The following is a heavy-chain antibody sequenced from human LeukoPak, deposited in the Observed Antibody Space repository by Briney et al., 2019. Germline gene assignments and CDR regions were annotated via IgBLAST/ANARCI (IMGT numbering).Heavy chain of an antibody. Sequence: KPSETLSLTCAVYGGSFSGYYWTWIRQPPGKGLEWIGKINYSGSTNYNPSLKSRVTISVDTSKNQFSLKLSSVTAADTAVYYCATGGDPYCGGDCPNWFDPWGQGTLVTVSS. CDR2: INYSGST. CDR3: ATGGDPYCGGDCPNWFDP. V-gene: IGHV4-34*01. CDR1: GGSFSGYY. D-gene: IGHD2-21*02. J-gene: IGHJ5*02.